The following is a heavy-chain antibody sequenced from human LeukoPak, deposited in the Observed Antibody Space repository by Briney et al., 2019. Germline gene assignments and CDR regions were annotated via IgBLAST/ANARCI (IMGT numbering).Heavy chain of an antibody. D-gene: IGHD3-10*01. J-gene: IGHJ4*02. Sequence: GESLKISCKGSGYSFSTHWIGWVRQMPGKGLEWMGIIYPGDSDTRYSPSFQGQVTISADKSINTAYLQWSSLKASDTSMYYCARRSSGFDYWGQGTLATVSS. V-gene: IGHV5-51*01. CDR1: GYSFSTHW. CDR3: ARRSSGFDY. CDR2: IYPGDSDT.